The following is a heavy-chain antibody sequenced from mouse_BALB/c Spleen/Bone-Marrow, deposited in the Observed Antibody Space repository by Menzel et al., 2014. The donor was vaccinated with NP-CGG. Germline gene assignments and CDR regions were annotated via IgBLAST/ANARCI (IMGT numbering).Heavy chain of an antibody. CDR3: ARSLLRADY. D-gene: IGHD1-1*01. Sequence: VHVKQSGPELVKPGASVKMSCKASGYTFTRYVMYWVKQKPGQGLEWIGYINPYNDGTKYNEKFKGKATLTPDKSSSTAYMEFSSLTSEDSAVYYCARSLLRADYWGQGTSVTVSS. V-gene: IGHV1-14*01. J-gene: IGHJ4*01. CDR2: INPYNDGT. CDR1: GYTFTRYV.